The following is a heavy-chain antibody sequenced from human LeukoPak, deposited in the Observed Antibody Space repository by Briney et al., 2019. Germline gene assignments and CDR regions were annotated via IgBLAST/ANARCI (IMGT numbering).Heavy chain of an antibody. CDR2: ISGSGGST. Sequence: GGSLRLSCAASGFTFSSYGMSWVRQAPGKGLEWVSAISGSGGSTYYADSVKGRFTISRDNSKNTLYLQMNSLRAEDTAVYYCAKSILTGYYPRDYFDYWGQGTLVIVSS. D-gene: IGHD3-9*01. V-gene: IGHV3-23*01. CDR1: GFTFSSYG. J-gene: IGHJ4*02. CDR3: AKSILTGYYPRDYFDY.